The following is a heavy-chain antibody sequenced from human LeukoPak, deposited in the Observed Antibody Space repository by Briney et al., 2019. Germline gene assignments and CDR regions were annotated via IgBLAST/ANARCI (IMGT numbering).Heavy chain of an antibody. CDR1: GCTFSSYA. CDR3: ARESTIRRSRNGDFDI. J-gene: IGHJ3*02. D-gene: IGHD4-17*01. Sequence: ASVKVSCKASGCTFSSYAITWLRQAPGQGLEWMGGIIPIFGTANYAQRFQGRVTITTDESTGTAYMALSSLRYDDTAVYYCARESTIRRSRNGDFDIWGQGTMVPVSP. V-gene: IGHV1-69*05. CDR2: IIPIFGTA.